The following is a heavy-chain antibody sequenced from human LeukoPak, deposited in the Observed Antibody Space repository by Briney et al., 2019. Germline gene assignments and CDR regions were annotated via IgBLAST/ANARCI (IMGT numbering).Heavy chain of an antibody. CDR1: GGSISSGGYY. Sequence: SETLSLTCTVSGGSISSGGYYWSWIRQHPGKGLEWIGYIYYSGSTYYNPSLKSRVTMSVDTSKNQFSLKLSSVTAADTAVYYCARGRWLQWGSYFDYWGQGTLVTVSS. J-gene: IGHJ4*02. CDR2: IYYSGST. CDR3: ARGRWLQWGSYFDY. V-gene: IGHV4-31*03. D-gene: IGHD5-24*01.